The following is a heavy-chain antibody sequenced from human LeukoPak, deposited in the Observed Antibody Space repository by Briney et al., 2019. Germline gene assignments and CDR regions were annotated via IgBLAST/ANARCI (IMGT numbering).Heavy chain of an antibody. D-gene: IGHD3-10*01. V-gene: IGHV4-39*01. Sequence: PSETLSLTCTVSGGSISSSSYYWGWIRQPPGKGLEWIGSIYYSGSTYYNPSLKSRVTISVDTSKNQFSLKLSSVTAEDTAVYYCARQYYGSGGLFDYWGQGTLVTVSS. CDR2: IYYSGST. CDR3: ARQYYGSGGLFDY. CDR1: GGSISSSSYY. J-gene: IGHJ4*02.